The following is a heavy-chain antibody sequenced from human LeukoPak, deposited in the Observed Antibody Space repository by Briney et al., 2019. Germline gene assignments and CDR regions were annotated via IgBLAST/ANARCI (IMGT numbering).Heavy chain of an antibody. V-gene: IGHV4-39*01. Sequence: SETLSLTCTVSGVSISSSSDWWGWIRQPPGQGLEWIGSIYPTGQTYYSASLKSRVTTSVDTSKSQFSLKLSSVTAADTAVYYCARQIAYGKWYFDYWGQGTLVTVSP. D-gene: IGHD2-21*01. CDR1: GVSISSSSDW. CDR3: ARQIAYGKWYFDY. CDR2: IYPTGQT. J-gene: IGHJ4*02.